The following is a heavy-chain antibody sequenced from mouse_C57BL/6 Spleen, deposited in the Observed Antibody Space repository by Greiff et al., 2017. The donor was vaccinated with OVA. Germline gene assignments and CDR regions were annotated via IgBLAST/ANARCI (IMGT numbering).Heavy chain of an antibody. J-gene: IGHJ3*01. CDR1: GFTFSSYA. CDR2: ISDGGSYT. V-gene: IGHV5-4*01. CDR3: ARDSMKLRFAY. Sequence: DVKLVESGGGLVKPGGSLKLSCAASGFTFSSYAMSWVRQTPEKRLEWVATISDGGSYTYYPDNVKGRFTISRDNAKNNLYLQMSHLKSEDTAMYYCARDSMKLRFAYWGQGTLVTVSA.